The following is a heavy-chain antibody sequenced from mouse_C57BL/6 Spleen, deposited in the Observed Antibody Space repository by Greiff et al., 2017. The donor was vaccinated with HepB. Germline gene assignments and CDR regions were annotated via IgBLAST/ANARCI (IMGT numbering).Heavy chain of an antibody. J-gene: IGHJ2*01. CDR2: IYPGDGDT. CDR1: GYAFSSSW. V-gene: IGHV1-82*01. CDR3: ARDDGYPYYFDY. Sequence: QVQLQQSGPELVKPGASVKISCKASGYAFSSSWMNWVKQRPGKGLEWIGRIYPGDGDTNYNGKFKGKATLTADKSSSTAYMQLSSLTSEDSAVYFCARDDGYPYYFDYWCQGTTLTVSS. D-gene: IGHD2-3*01.